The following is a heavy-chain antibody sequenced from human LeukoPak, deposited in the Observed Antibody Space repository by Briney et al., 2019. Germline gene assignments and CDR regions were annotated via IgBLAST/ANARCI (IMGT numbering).Heavy chain of an antibody. V-gene: IGHV3-53*01. J-gene: IGHJ4*02. CDR3: ARGDCRGWHKAFDY. Sequence: GGSLRLSCAASGFTVSSNYMSWVRQAPGKGLEWVSVIYSGGGTYYADSVKGRFTISRDNSKNTLYLQMNSLRAEDTAVYYCARGDCRGWHKAFDYWGQGTLVTVSS. D-gene: IGHD6-19*01. CDR1: GFTVSSNY. CDR2: IYSGGGT.